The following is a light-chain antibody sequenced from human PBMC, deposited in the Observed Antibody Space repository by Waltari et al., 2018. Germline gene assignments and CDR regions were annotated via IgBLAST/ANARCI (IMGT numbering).Light chain of an antibody. Sequence: QSVLTQPPSVSAAPRQRVTISCSGSSSNIGNYAVHWYQQLPGKAPKLLIYSNDVLASGASDRLSGSKSCSSASLAISGLQSEDEAEYYCAAWDDSLNGPIFGGGTKVTVL. CDR3: AAWDDSLNGPI. CDR1: SSNIGNYA. V-gene: IGLV1-36*01. CDR2: SND. J-gene: IGLJ2*01.